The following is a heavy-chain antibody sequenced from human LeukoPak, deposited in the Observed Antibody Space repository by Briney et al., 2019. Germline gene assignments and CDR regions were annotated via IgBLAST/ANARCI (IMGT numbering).Heavy chain of an antibody. J-gene: IGHJ3*02. CDR3: AKGRVAGIIDAFDI. CDR1: GFAFGSYA. D-gene: IGHD6-19*01. V-gene: IGHV3-30-3*01. CDR2: ISHDGDNT. Sequence: GGSLRLSCEASGFAFGSYAMHWVRQAPGRGLEWVAVISHDGDNTNSGESVRGRFTLSRDNLKNSLYLQMNSLRGEDTAVYYCAKGRVAGIIDAFDIWGQGTMVTVSS.